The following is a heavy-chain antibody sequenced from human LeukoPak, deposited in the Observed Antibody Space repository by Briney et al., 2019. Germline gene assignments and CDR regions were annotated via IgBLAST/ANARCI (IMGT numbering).Heavy chain of an antibody. Sequence: GGSLRLSCEASGFTFSTSWMYWVRQAPGKGLEWVSRINGDGSDPSYADFVKGRFTISRDNAKSTLYLEMKNLRAEDTAVYYCVYSGDYEKGYWGQGTLVTVSS. D-gene: IGHD4-17*01. V-gene: IGHV3-74*01. CDR2: INGDGSDP. CDR3: VYSGDYEKGY. J-gene: IGHJ4*02. CDR1: GFTFSTSW.